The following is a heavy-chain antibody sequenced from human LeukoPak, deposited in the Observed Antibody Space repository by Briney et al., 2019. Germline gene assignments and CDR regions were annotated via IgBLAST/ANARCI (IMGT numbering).Heavy chain of an antibody. CDR3: ARVCAAPGYSYGLRWFDP. CDR2: INHSGST. CDR1: GGSFSGYY. J-gene: IGHJ5*02. D-gene: IGHD5-18*01. Sequence: SETLSLTCAVYGGSFSGYYWSWIRQPPGKGPDWIGEINHSGSTNYNPSLKSRVTISVDTSKNQFSLKLSSVTAADTAVYYCARVCAAPGYSYGLRWFDPWGQGTLVTVSS. V-gene: IGHV4-34*01.